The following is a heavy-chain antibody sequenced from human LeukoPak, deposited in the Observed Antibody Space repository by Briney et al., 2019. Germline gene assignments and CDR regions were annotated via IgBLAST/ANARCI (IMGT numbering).Heavy chain of an antibody. CDR3: AKVLGDYAVWGLFDY. CDR1: GFTFSSYA. Sequence: GGSLRLSCAASGFTFSSYAMHWVRQAPGKGLEWVAVISYDGSNKYYADSVKGRFTISRDNSKNTLYLQMNSLRAEDTAVYYCAKVLGDYAVWGLFDYWGQGTLVTVSS. D-gene: IGHD4-17*01. V-gene: IGHV3-30*04. J-gene: IGHJ4*02. CDR2: ISYDGSNK.